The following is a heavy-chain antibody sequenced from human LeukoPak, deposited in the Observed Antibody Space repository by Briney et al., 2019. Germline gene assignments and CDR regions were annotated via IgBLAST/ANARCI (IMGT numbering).Heavy chain of an antibody. D-gene: IGHD2-15*01. CDR3: AKSQDIVIVVGATPGRVDNWFDP. V-gene: IGHV4-34*01. CDR2: INHSGST. J-gene: IGHJ5*02. Sequence: SETLSLTCAVYGGSFSGYYWSWIRQPPGKGLEWIGEINHSGSTNYNPSLKSRVTISVDTSKNQFSLKLSSVTAADTAVYYCAKSQDIVIVVGATPGRVDNWFDPWGQGTLVTVSS. CDR1: GGSFSGYY.